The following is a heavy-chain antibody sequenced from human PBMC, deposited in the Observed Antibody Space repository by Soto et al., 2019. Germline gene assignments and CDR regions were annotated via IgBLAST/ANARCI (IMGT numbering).Heavy chain of an antibody. V-gene: IGHV4-34*01. Sequence: QVQLQQWGAGLSKPSETLSLTCAVYGESLGGYYWSWIRQPPGKGLEWIGEVHHSGSTNYHPSLKSRVTISIDTSKNQFFLKLNSVTAADTAVYFCARVMTAADWHFDLWGRGTLVSVSS. CDR2: VHHSGST. CDR1: GESLGGYY. D-gene: IGHD2-21*02. CDR3: ARVMTAADWHFDL. J-gene: IGHJ2*01.